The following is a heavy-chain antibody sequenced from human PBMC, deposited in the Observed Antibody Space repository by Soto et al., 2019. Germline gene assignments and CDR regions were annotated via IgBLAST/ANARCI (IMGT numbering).Heavy chain of an antibody. J-gene: IGHJ4*02. D-gene: IGHD2-2*01. Sequence: QVRLVQSGAAVKKPGASVKVSCKASGYMFTSYGISWVRQAPGQGLEWMGWINGFNGKTNYAQHLQGRVTMTTDTSTNTAYMELRSLRSDDTALYYCARGRSTWDFWGQGTLVTVSS. CDR3: ARGRSTWDF. V-gene: IGHV1-18*01. CDR1: GYMFTSYG. CDR2: INGFNGKT.